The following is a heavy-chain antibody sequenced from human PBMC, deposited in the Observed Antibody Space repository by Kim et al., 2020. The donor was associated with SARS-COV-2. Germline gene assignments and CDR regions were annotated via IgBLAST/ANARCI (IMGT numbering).Heavy chain of an antibody. D-gene: IGHD6-6*01. V-gene: IGHV3-33*06. J-gene: IGHJ2*01. CDR3: AKDRAAHYWYFDL. Sequence: YADSVKGRFTISRDNSQNTLYLQMNSQRAADTAVYYCAKDRAAHYWYFDLWGRGTLVTVSS.